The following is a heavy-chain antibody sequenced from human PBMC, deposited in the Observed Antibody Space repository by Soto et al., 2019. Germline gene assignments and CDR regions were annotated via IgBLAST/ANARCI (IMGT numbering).Heavy chain of an antibody. CDR3: ARGKSGLVNPYYYYGMDV. CDR2: MNPNSGNT. D-gene: IGHD2-2*01. V-gene: IGHV1-8*01. CDR1: GYTFTSYD. Sequence: ASVKVSCKASGYTFTSYDINWVRQATGQGLEWMGWMNPNSGNTGYAQKFQGRVTMTRNTSISTAYMELSSLRSEDTAVYYRARGKSGLVNPYYYYGMDVWGQGTTVTVSS. J-gene: IGHJ6*02.